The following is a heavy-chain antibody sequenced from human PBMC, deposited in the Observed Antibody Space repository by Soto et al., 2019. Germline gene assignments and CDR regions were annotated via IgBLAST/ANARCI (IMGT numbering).Heavy chain of an antibody. J-gene: IGHJ4*01. CDR1: GGSISSGDYY. CDR3: ARLRSYLGY. V-gene: IGHV4-30-4*01. Sequence: QVQLQESGPGLVKPSQTLSLTCTVSGGSISSGDYYWSWIRQPPGKGLEWIGCIYYSGSTYYNPSRESRVTISVDTAKDQFTLKRSSVTAADTAVDYCARLRSYLGYWGQGTLVTVSS. CDR2: IYYSGST.